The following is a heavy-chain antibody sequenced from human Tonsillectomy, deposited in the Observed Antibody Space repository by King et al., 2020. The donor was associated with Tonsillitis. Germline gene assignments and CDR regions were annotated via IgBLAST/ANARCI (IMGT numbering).Heavy chain of an antibody. CDR1: GYSISSGYS. Sequence: VQLQESGPGLVKPSETLSLTCTVSGYSISSGYSWGWIRQPPGKGLEWIGSLHHSGYTYYNPSLESRVTISVDTSKNQFSLKLSSVTAADTAVYYCERDTIKVADAYYFDYWGQGTLVTVSS. J-gene: IGHJ4*02. CDR3: ERDTIKVADAYYFDY. CDR2: LHHSGYT. D-gene: IGHD2-15*01. V-gene: IGHV4-38-2*02.